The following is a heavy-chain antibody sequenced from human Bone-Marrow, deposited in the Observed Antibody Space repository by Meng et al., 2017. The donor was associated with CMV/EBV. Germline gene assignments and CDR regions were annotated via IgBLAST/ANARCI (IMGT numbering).Heavy chain of an antibody. Sequence: ASVKVSCKASGYTFIGYYMHWMRQAPGQGLEWMGWINPETGDANYAQKFQGRVTMTRDTFITTAYTEVSRLRSDDTAVYYFASERYMVPAASPDYYYYGMDVWGQGTTVTVSS. J-gene: IGHJ6*02. D-gene: IGHD2-2*01. CDR2: INPETGDA. CDR3: ASERYMVPAASPDYYYYGMDV. CDR1: GYTFIGYY. V-gene: IGHV1-2*02.